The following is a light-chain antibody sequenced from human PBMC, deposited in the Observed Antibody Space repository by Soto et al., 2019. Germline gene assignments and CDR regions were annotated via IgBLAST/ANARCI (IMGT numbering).Light chain of an antibody. CDR2: GAS. CDR1: QRVSSSY. Sequence: EIVMTQSPATLSLSPGERATLSGRAAQRVSSSYLSWYQQKPGQAPRLLIYGASTRATGIPARFSGSGSGTDFTLTISSLQPEDFAVYYCQQDYNLPLTFGGGTKVDI. V-gene: IGKV3D-7*01. CDR3: QQDYNLPLT. J-gene: IGKJ4*01.